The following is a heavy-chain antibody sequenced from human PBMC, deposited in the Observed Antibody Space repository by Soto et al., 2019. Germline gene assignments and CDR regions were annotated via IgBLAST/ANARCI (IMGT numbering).Heavy chain of an antibody. V-gene: IGHV1-69*13. J-gene: IGHJ5*02. CDR3: ASDRLPAAIREVWFDP. D-gene: IGHD2-2*01. CDR1: GGTFSSYA. Sequence: EASVKVSCKASGGTFSSYAISWVLQAPGQGLEWMGGIIPIFGTANYAQKFQGRVTITADESTSTAYMELSSLRSEDTAVYYCASDRLPAAIREVWFDPWGQGTLVTVSS. CDR2: IIPIFGTA.